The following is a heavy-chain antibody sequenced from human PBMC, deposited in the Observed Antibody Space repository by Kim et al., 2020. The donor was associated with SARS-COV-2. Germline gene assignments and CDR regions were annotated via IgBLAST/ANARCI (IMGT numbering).Heavy chain of an antibody. J-gene: IGHJ5*02. CDR2: VYYSGST. CDR3: ARLQGILNWFDP. D-gene: IGHD6-13*01. Sequence: SETLSLTCTVSGGSISSSSYYWGWIRQPPGKGLEWIGSVYYSGSTYSNPSLTSRVTISVDTSKNQFSLKLSSVTAAETAVYYCARLQGILNWFDPWGQGTLVNVSS. CDR1: GGSISSSSYY. V-gene: IGHV4-39*01.